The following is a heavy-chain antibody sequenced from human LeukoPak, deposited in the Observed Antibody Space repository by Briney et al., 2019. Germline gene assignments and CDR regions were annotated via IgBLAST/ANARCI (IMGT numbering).Heavy chain of an antibody. CDR1: GGTFSSYA. J-gene: IGHJ4*02. V-gene: IGHV1-18*01. CDR2: ISAYNGNT. CDR3: ARVEMANFEDY. D-gene: IGHD5-24*01. Sequence: GASVKVSCKASGGTFSSYAISWVRQAPGQGLEWMGWISAYNGNTNYAQKLQGRVTMTTDTSTSTAYMELRSLRSDDTAVYYCARVEMANFEDYWGQGTLVTVSS.